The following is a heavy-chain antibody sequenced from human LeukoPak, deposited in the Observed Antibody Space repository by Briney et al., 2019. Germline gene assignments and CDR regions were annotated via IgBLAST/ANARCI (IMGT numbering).Heavy chain of an antibody. Sequence: PSETLSLTCTVSGGSISSSSYYWGWIRQPPGKGLESIGSIYYRGSTYYNPSLMSRVTISVDPSKNQYSLKPSSVTAADSAVYYCVRVGVYDRSRRQLVWWGQGTLVTVST. CDR3: VRVGVYDRSRRQLVW. CDR2: IYYRGST. J-gene: IGHJ4*02. CDR1: GGSISSSSYY. D-gene: IGHD3-22*01. V-gene: IGHV4-39*07.